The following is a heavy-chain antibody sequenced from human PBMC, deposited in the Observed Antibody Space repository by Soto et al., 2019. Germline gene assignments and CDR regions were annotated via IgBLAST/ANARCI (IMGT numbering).Heavy chain of an antibody. V-gene: IGHV3-33*01. J-gene: IGHJ6*02. CDR1: GFIFSSYG. D-gene: IGHD3-3*01. Sequence: GGSLRLSCAASGFIFSSYGMHWVRQAPGKGLEWVAVIWYDGSNKYYADSVKGRFTISRDNSKNTLYLQMNSLRAEDTAVYYCARDRAIYAPGSMDVWGQGTTVTVSS. CDR2: IWYDGSNK. CDR3: ARDRAIYAPGSMDV.